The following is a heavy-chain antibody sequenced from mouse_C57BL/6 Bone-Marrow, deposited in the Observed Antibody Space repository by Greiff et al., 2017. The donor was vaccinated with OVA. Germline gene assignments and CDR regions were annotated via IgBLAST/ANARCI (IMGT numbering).Heavy chain of an antibody. Sequence: QVQLKESGAELVRPGASVKLSCKASGYTFTDYYINWVKQRPGQGLEWIARIYPGSGNTYYNEKFKGKATLTAEKSSSTAYMQLSSLTSEDSAVYFCAWEGYWYFDVWGTGTTVTVSS. CDR1: GYTFTDYY. D-gene: IGHD4-1*01. CDR2: IYPGSGNT. CDR3: AWEGYWYFDV. J-gene: IGHJ1*03. V-gene: IGHV1-76*01.